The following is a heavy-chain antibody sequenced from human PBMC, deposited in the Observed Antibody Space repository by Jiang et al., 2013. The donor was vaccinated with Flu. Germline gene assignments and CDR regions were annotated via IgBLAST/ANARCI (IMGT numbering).Heavy chain of an antibody. D-gene: IGHD3-10*01. J-gene: IGHJ6*02. Sequence: EWVANIKQDGSEKYYVDSVKGRFTISRDNAKNSLYLQMNSLRAEDTAVYYCARDSLWFGELLGTYYGMDVWGQGTTVTVSS. CDR3: ARDSLWFGELLGTYYGMDV. V-gene: IGHV3-7*03. CDR2: IKQDGSEK.